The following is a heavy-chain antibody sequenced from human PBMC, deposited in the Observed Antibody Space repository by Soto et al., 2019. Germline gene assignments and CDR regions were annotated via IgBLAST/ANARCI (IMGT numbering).Heavy chain of an antibody. CDR3: ARDTTIAAAGRNYYYGMDV. Sequence: SETLSLTCTVSGGSISSYYWSWIRQPPGKGLEWIGYIYYSGSTNYNPSLKSRVTISVDTSKNQFSLKLSSVTAADTAVYYCARDTTIAAAGRNYYYGMDVWGQGTTVTVSS. J-gene: IGHJ6*02. CDR2: IYYSGST. V-gene: IGHV4-59*01. D-gene: IGHD6-13*01. CDR1: GGSISSYY.